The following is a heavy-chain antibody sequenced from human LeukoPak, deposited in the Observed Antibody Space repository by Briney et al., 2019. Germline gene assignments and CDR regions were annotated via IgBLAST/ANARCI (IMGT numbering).Heavy chain of an antibody. CDR2: IYYSGST. J-gene: IGHJ6*03. CDR1: GGSISTYY. V-gene: IGHV4-59*01. Sequence: SETLSLTCTVSGGSISTYYWSWIRQPPGKGLEWIGYIYYSGSTNYNPSLKSRVTISVDTSKNQFSLNLSSVTAADTAVYYCARASLTGYYYYMDVWDKGTTVTVSS. CDR3: ARASLTGYYYYMDV.